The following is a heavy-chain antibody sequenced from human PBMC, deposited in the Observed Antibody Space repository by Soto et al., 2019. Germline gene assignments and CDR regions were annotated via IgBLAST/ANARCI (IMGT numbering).Heavy chain of an antibody. CDR2: IKPDGSQR. Sequence: EVQLVESGGGLVQPGGSLRLSCVASGFTFSSFWMNWVRQTPGKGLEWVANIKPDGSQRSYVDSVKGRFTISSDNANHSLFLHMSSPRADVTAVYFCAPGGHYGDWYLFAYWCQGSLVTVSS. CDR1: GFTFSSFW. CDR3: APGGHYGDWYLFAY. V-gene: IGHV3-7*01. J-gene: IGHJ4*02. D-gene: IGHD4-17*01.